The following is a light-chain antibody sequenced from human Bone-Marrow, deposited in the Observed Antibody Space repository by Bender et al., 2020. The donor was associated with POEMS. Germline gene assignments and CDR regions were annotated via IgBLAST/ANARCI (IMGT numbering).Light chain of an antibody. Sequence: YELVQPPSVSVSPGQTTSITCSGDKVGDKYVSWYQQKPGQSPVLVIYQDSKRPSGIPERISGSNSGSTATLTISRVEAGDEADYYCQVWDRSRAHYVFGSGTKVSVL. CDR3: QVWDRSRAHYV. V-gene: IGLV3-1*01. CDR1: KVGDKY. J-gene: IGLJ1*01. CDR2: QDS.